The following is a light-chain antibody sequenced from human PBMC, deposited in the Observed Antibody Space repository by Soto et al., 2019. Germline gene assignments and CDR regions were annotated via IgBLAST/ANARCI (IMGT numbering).Light chain of an antibody. CDR3: QQSFSSLWT. CDR2: AAS. CDR1: QSVSNY. Sequence: DIQMTQSPSSLSASVGDRVTITCRASQSVSNYLNWYQQKPGKAPKFLIYAASNLRSGVPSRFSGSGSGTDFTLTISGLQREDFATYFCQQSFSSLWTFGPGTKVDIK. J-gene: IGKJ1*01. V-gene: IGKV1-39*01.